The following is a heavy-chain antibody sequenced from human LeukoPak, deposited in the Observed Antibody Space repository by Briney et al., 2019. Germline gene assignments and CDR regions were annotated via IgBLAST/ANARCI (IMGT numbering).Heavy chain of an antibody. CDR3: AKDQSYCSSTSCYSAFDI. CDR2: ISGSGGST. CDR1: GFTFSSYA. J-gene: IGHJ3*02. Sequence: GGSLRLSCAASGFTFSSYAMSWVRQAPGKGLEWVSAISGSGGSTYYADSVKGRFTISRDNSKNTLYLQMNSLRAEDTAVYYCAKDQSYCSSTSCYSAFDIWGQGTMVTVSS. V-gene: IGHV3-23*01. D-gene: IGHD2-2*02.